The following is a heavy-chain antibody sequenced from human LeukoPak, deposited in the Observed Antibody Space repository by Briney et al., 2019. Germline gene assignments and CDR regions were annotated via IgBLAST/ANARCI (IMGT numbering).Heavy chain of an antibody. CDR3: AGDRWRGAPDYFDC. CDR1: GFSLTHDA. CDR2: VSKDTVTK. J-gene: IGHJ4*02. V-gene: IGHV3-30*03. D-gene: IGHD1-26*01. Sequence: GTSLRLSCAASGFSLTHDAIHWVRQAPGKGLEWVAVVSKDTVTKFYRDSVKGRYTVSTDSSKNTVYLQMTGLRSEDTAVYYCAGDRWRGAPDYFDCWGQGTLVTVSS.